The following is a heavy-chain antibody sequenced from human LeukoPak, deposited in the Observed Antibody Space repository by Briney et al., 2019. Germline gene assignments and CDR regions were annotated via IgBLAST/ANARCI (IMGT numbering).Heavy chain of an antibody. D-gene: IGHD3-9*01. CDR1: DGSISSTSYY. Sequence: SETLSLTCTVSDGSISSTSYYWGWIRQPPGKGLEWIGSIYYSGSTYYNPSLKSRVTISVDTSKNQFSLKLSSVTAADAAVYYCARHSPHFDWYLQIGYFDYWGQGTLVTVSS. CDR3: ARHSPHFDWYLQIGYFDY. J-gene: IGHJ4*02. V-gene: IGHV4-39*01. CDR2: IYYSGST.